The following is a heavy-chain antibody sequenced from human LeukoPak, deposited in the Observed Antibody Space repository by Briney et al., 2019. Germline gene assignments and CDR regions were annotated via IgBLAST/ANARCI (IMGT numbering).Heavy chain of an antibody. CDR1: GGSFSGYY. CDR3: ARGGSVYSRGYYHPLYDY. V-gene: IGHV4-34*01. D-gene: IGHD3-22*01. CDR2: INHSGST. J-gene: IGHJ4*02. Sequence: PSETLSLTCAVYGGSFSGYYWSWIRQPPGKGLEWIGEINHSGSTNYNPSLKSRVTISVDTSKNQFSLKLSSVTAADTAVYYCARGGSVYSRGYYHPLYDYWGQGTLVTVSS.